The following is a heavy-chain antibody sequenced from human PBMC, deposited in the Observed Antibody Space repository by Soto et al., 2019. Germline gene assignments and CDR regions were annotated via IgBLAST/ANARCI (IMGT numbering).Heavy chain of an antibody. D-gene: IGHD2-21*01. CDR1: GASVSNYY. CDR2: IHYTGDS. V-gene: IGHV4-59*02. Sequence: KPSETLSLTCTVSGASVSNYYWNWVRQPPGKGLEWIGYIHYTGDSKYNPSLKSRVTMSVDTSKNQFSLKMTSVTAADTAVYYCARWGHPAVKAYDIWGQGAMVTVSS. J-gene: IGHJ3*02. CDR3: ARWGHPAVKAYDI.